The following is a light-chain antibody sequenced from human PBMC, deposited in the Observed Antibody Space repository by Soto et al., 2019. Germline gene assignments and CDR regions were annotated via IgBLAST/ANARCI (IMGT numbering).Light chain of an antibody. Sequence: DIQMTQSPSTLSASVGDRVTITCRASQSISSWLAWYQQKPGKAPNLLIYAASSLHSGVPSRFSGSGSGTDFTLTINSLQPEDFATYYCQQSYGTPPTFGQGTKVDI. CDR2: AAS. CDR3: QQSYGTPPT. V-gene: IGKV1-39*01. CDR1: QSISSW. J-gene: IGKJ1*01.